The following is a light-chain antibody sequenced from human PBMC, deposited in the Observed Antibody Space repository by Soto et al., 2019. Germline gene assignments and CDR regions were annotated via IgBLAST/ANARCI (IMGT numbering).Light chain of an antibody. CDR3: SSYTDRNNLV. CDR1: SSDIGGYNS. V-gene: IGLV2-8*01. CDR2: DVS. J-gene: IGLJ1*01. Sequence: QSALTQSPSASGSPGQSVTISCTGTSSDIGGYNSVSWYQQHPGKAPKVMIYDVSKRPSGVPDRFSGSKSGNTASLTVSALQAEDEAAYYCSSYTDRNNLVFGTGTEVTVL.